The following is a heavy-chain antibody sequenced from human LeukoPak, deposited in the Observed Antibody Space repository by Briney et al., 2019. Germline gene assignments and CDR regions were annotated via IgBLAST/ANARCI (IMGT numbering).Heavy chain of an antibody. CDR2: IWYDGSDK. CDR3: ARGVRHYGSGSSFGY. J-gene: IGHJ4*02. CDR1: GFIFSNYG. D-gene: IGHD3-10*01. Sequence: GGSLRLSCAASGFIFSNYGMRWVRQAPGKGLEWMAVIWYDGSDKYYADSVKGRFTISRDNSKNTLYLQMNSLRAEDTAVYYCARGVRHYGSGSSFGYWGQGTLVTVSS. V-gene: IGHV3-33*01.